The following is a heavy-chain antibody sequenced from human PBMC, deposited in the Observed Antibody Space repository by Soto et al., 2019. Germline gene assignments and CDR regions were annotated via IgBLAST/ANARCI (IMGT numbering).Heavy chain of an antibody. CDR3: AREDYYDSSGYYYYYYGMDV. D-gene: IGHD3-22*01. CDR1: GFTFSNSW. J-gene: IGHJ6*02. V-gene: IGHV3-74*01. CDR2: INSDGSNK. Sequence: PGGSLRLSCAASGFTFSNSWMHWVRQAPGKGPVWVSRINSDGSNKYYTDSVKGRFTISRDNSKNTLYLQMNSLRAEDTAVYYCAREDYYDSSGYYYYYYGMDVWGQGTTVTVSS.